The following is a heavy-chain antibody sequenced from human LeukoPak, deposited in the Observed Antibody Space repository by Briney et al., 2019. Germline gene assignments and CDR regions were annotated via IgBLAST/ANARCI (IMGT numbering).Heavy chain of an antibody. Sequence: SETLSLTCAVSGASISSYDWSWIRQPPGKGLEWIGGIYNSGRTNDNPSLKSRVTISKDTSKNQVSLNLRSVTAADTAVYYCARVVWWLVGGYFDLWGRGTLVTVSS. CDR1: GASISSYD. CDR2: IYNSGRT. J-gene: IGHJ2*01. V-gene: IGHV4-59*01. CDR3: ARVVWWLVGGYFDL. D-gene: IGHD6-19*01.